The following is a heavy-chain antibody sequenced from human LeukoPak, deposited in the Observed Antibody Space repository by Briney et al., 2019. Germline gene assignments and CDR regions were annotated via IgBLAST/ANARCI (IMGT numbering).Heavy chain of an antibody. CDR3: ARVLRDYYDSSGYYYEGNWFDP. CDR1: GGSISGSSYY. Sequence: PSETLSLTCTVSGGSISGSSYYWGWIRQPPGKGLEWIGSIYYSGSTYYSPSLKSRVTISVDTSKNQFSLKLSSVTAADTAVYYCARVLRDYYDSSGYYYEGNWFDPWGQGTLVTVSS. J-gene: IGHJ5*02. D-gene: IGHD3-22*01. V-gene: IGHV4-39*07. CDR2: IYYSGST.